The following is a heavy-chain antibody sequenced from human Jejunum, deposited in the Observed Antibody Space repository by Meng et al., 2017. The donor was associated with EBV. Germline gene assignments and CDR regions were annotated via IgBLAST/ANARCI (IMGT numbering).Heavy chain of an antibody. CDR2: IIPIFGRT. J-gene: IGHJ4*02. D-gene: IGHD3-22*01. V-gene: IGHV1-69*06. Sequence: VQRVQSGAEVKKPGSSVKVSCKASGGTFSSYVINWVRQAPGQGLEWMGGIIPIFGRTNYALEFQDRVTITADKFTSTVYMEMSSLKSEDTAVYYCARDQGRDYDSSTYYTHWGRGTLVTVSS. CDR1: GGTFSSYV. CDR3: ARDQGRDYDSSTYYTH.